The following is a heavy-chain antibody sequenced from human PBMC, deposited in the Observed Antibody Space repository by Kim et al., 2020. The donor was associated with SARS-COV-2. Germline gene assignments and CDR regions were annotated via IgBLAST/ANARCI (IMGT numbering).Heavy chain of an antibody. V-gene: IGHV3-33*01. J-gene: IGHJ4*02. Sequence: GGSLRLSCAASGFTFSSYGMHWVRQAPGKGLEWVAVIWYDGSNKYYADSVKGRFTISRDNSKNTLYLQMNSLRAEDTAVYYCARGRRYDYVWGSYRRYYFDYWGQGTLVTVSS. D-gene: IGHD3-16*02. CDR2: IWYDGSNK. CDR3: ARGRRYDYVWGSYRRYYFDY. CDR1: GFTFSSYG.